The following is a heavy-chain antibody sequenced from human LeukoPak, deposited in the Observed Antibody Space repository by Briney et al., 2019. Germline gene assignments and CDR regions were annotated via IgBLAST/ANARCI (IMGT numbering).Heavy chain of an antibody. V-gene: IGHV3-74*01. Sequence: GGSLRLSCAASGFTFSSYWMHWVRQAPGKGLVWVSRINSDGSSTSYADSVKGRFTISRDNAKNTLYLQMNSLRAEDTAVYYCARSKGVTNWYFDLWGRGTLVTVSS. J-gene: IGHJ2*01. D-gene: IGHD3-10*01. CDR2: INSDGSST. CDR1: GFTFSSYW. CDR3: ARSKGVTNWYFDL.